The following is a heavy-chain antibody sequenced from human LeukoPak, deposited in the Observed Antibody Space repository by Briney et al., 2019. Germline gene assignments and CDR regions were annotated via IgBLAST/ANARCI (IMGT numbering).Heavy chain of an antibody. CDR1: GGSISSYY. CDR2: IYYSGST. J-gene: IGHJ4*02. Sequence: PSETLSLTCTVSGGSISSYYWSWIRQPPGKGLEWIGYIYYSGSTNYNPSLKSRVTISVDTSKNQFSLKLSSVTAADTAVYYCAREPPGDGFDYWGQGTLVTVSS. CDR3: AREPPGDGFDY. V-gene: IGHV4-59*01. D-gene: IGHD3-10*01.